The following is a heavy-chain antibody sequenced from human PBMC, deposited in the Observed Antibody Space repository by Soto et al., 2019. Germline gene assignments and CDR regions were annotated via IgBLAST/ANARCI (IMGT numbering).Heavy chain of an antibody. CDR1: GFTFSSYD. V-gene: IGHV3-13*01. CDR2: IGTAGDT. CDR3: ARANCYDYGDYCPFDY. Sequence: GGSLRLACAASGFTFSSYDMHWVRQATGKGLEWVSAIGTAGDTYYPGSVKGRFTISRENAKNSLYLQMNSLRAGDTAVYYCARANCYDYGDYCPFDYWGQGTLVTVSS. J-gene: IGHJ4*02. D-gene: IGHD4-17*01.